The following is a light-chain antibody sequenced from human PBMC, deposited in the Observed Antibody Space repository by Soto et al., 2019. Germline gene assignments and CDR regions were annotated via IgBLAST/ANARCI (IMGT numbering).Light chain of an antibody. V-gene: IGLV2-14*01. CDR1: SSGVGGYNY. Sequence: QSVLTQPASVSGSPGQSISISCTGTSSGVGGYNYVSWYQQHPGKAPKLMIYDVSYRPSGVSNRFSGSKSGNTASLTISGLQAEDEADYYCNSYTSSSPLYVFVTGNKVTVL. CDR3: NSYTSSSPLYV. CDR2: DVS. J-gene: IGLJ1*01.